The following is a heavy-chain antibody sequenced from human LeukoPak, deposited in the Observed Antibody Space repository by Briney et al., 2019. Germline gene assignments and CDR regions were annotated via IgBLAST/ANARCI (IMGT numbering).Heavy chain of an antibody. J-gene: IGHJ4*02. D-gene: IGHD4-17*01. Sequence: SETLSLTCAVSGCSISSGYYWGWIRQPPGKGLEWIGSIYHSGSTYYNPSLKSRVTISVDTSKNQFSLKLSSVTAADTAVYYCARVTTDYFDYWGQGTLVTVSS. CDR2: IYHSGST. V-gene: IGHV4-38-2*01. CDR1: GCSISSGYY. CDR3: ARVTTDYFDY.